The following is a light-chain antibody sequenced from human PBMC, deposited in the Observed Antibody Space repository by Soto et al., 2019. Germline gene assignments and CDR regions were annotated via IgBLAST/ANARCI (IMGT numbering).Light chain of an antibody. Sequence: QSALTQPPSASGSPGQSVTISCSGTSSDFGTYNYVSWYQQHPGKAPKLIIYEVNERPSGVPDRFSGSKSGDTASLTVSGLQAEDEADYYCSSYAGYNYVFGAGTKVTVL. J-gene: IGLJ1*01. CDR3: SSYAGYNYV. CDR2: EVN. CDR1: SSDFGTYNY. V-gene: IGLV2-8*01.